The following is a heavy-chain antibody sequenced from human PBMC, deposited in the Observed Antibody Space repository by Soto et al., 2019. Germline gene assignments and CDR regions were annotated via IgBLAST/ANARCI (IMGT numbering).Heavy chain of an antibody. Sequence: GESLKTLCKGSGYRFTRYWIGWVRQMPGKGLEWMGIIYPGDSDTRYSTSLQGQVTISADKSISTAYLQWSSLKASDTAMYYCARLTPLVMVSATPVSSLDYLCQGTLVTVSS. CDR1: GYRFTRYW. V-gene: IGHV5-51*01. CDR3: ARLTPLVMVSATPVSSLDY. J-gene: IGHJ4*02. CDR2: IYPGDSDT. D-gene: IGHD2-15*01.